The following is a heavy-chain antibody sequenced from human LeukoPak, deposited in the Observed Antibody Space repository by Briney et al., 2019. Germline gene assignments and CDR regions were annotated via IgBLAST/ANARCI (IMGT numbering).Heavy chain of an antibody. CDR3: ARRGWGGYDTNWFDP. J-gene: IGHJ5*02. CDR2: IYPGDSDT. Sequence: GESLKISCKGSGYSFTSYWIGWVREMPGKGLEWMGIIYPGDSDTRYSPSFQGQVTISADKSISTAYLQWSSLKASDTAMYYCARRGWGGYDTNWFDPWAHGTLVTVSS. D-gene: IGHD5-12*01. CDR1: GYSFTSYW. V-gene: IGHV5-51*01.